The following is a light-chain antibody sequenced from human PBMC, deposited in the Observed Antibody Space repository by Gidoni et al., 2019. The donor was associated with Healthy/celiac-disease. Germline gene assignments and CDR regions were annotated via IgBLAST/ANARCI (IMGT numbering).Light chain of an antibody. CDR2: AAS. V-gene: IGKV1-39*01. CDR1: QSISSY. J-gene: IGKJ1*01. CDR3: QQSYSTLWT. Sequence: DIQTTHSPSSLSASVGDRVTITCLASQSISSYLNWYQQKPGKAPKLLIYAASSLESGVPSKFSGSGSGTDFTLTISSLQPEDFATYYCQQSYSTLWTFGQGTKVEIK.